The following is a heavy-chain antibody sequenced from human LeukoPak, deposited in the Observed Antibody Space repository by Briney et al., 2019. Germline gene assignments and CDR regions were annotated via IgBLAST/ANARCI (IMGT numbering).Heavy chain of an antibody. CDR3: ARPDTAMGRGYYYYYMDV. Sequence: ASVKVSCKASGYTFTNYGISRVRQAPGQGLEWMGWINTYNGNTNYAQRFQGRVTMTTDTSTSTAYMELSRLRSDDTAVYYCARPDTAMGRGYYYYYMDVWGKGTTVTISS. J-gene: IGHJ6*03. CDR1: GYTFTNYG. D-gene: IGHD5-18*01. CDR2: INTYNGNT. V-gene: IGHV1-18*01.